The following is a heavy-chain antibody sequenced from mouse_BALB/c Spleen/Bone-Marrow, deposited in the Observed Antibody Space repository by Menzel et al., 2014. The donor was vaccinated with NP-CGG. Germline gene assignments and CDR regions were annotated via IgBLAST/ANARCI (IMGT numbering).Heavy chain of an antibody. CDR1: GYSFTGYF. CDR3: GRGNYDYDSWFGY. Sequence: VQLKQSGPELAKPGASVKISCKASGYSFTGYFMNWMKQSHGKSLEWIGRINPYNGDPFYNQKFKGKATLTVDKSSSTAHMELLSLTSEDSAVYYCGRGNYDYDSWFGYWGQGTLVTVSA. J-gene: IGHJ3*01. CDR2: INPYNGDP. D-gene: IGHD2-4*01. V-gene: IGHV1-37*01.